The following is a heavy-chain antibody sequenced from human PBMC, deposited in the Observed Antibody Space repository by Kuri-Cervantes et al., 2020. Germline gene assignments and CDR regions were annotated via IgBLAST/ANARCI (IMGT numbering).Heavy chain of an antibody. J-gene: IGHJ3*02. Sequence: GSLRLSCTVSGGSISSSSYYWGWIRQPPGKGLEWIGEINHSEITNYNPSLKSRVTISVDTSKNQFSLKLSSVTAADTAVYYCARHRAAAMANDAFDIWGQGTMVTVSS. D-gene: IGHD5-18*01. CDR1: GGSISSSSYY. CDR3: ARHRAAAMANDAFDI. CDR2: INHSEIT. V-gene: IGHV4-39*07.